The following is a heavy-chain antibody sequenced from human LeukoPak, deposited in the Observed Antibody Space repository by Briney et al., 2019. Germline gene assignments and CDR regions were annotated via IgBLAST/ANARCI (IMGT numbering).Heavy chain of an antibody. CDR1: GGSFSGYY. CDR2: INHSGST. V-gene: IGHV4-34*01. Sequence: SETLSLTCAVYGGSFSGYYWSWIRQPPGEGLEWIGEINHSGSTNYNPSLKSRVTISVDTSKNQFCLKLSSVTAADTAVYYCARRDDFWSGYYTTRGYYFDYWGQGTLVTVSS. CDR3: ARRDDFWSGYYTTRGYYFDY. D-gene: IGHD3-3*01. J-gene: IGHJ4*02.